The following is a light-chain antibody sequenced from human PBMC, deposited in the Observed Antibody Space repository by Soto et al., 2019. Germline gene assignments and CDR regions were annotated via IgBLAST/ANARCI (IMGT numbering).Light chain of an antibody. CDR2: GAS. CDR3: QQSGSSFYT. J-gene: IGKJ2*01. Sequence: EIVLTQSPGPLSLSPGEIATLSCRASQSVSRAYLAWYQQIPGQAPRLLIYGASSRATGIPDRFSGSGSGTDFTRTISGLEPEDFAVYYCQQSGSSFYTFGQGTKLEIK. V-gene: IGKV3-20*01. CDR1: QSVSRAY.